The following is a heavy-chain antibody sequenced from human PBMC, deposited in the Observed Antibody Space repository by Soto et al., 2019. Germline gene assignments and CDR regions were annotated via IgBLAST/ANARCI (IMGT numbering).Heavy chain of an antibody. V-gene: IGHV3-30*18. CDR2: ISDDGSNT. CDR1: VFTFSNYA. Sequence: QVQLVDSGGGVVQPGRSLRPSCAASVFTFSNYAMHWVRQAPGKGLEWVAVISDDGSNTYYADSVKGRFTISRDNPKNTLYLEMNSLRVEHTAVYYCGKVGGYDCYDPLDKWGQGTLVTVSS. D-gene: IGHD5-12*01. CDR3: GKVGGYDCYDPLDK. J-gene: IGHJ4*02.